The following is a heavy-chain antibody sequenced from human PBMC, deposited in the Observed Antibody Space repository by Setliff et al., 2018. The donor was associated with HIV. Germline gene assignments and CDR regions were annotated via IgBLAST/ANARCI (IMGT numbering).Heavy chain of an antibody. CDR3: ARQGEMATMASHYYYMGV. CDR1: GYSFTTYW. D-gene: IGHD5-12*01. V-gene: IGHV5-51*01. CDR2: IYPGDSKT. Sequence: PGESLKISCKGSGYSFTTYWIGWVRQMPAKGLEWMGIIYPGDSKTRYSPSFQGQVTISADKSISTAYLQWSSLKASDTAMYYCARQGEMATMASHYYYMGVWGKGTTVTVSS. J-gene: IGHJ6*03.